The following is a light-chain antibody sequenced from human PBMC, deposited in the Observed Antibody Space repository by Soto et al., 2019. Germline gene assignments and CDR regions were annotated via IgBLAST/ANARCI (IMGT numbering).Light chain of an antibody. CDR1: SGSVSTTYH. Sequence: QTVVTQEPSISVSPGGTVTLTCGLSSGSVSTTYHPGWYLQTPGQAPRTLIYNTNTRSSGVPDRFSGSILGNKAALTITGAQADDESDYYCVLYMGSGISVFGGGTKLTVL. J-gene: IGLJ3*02. CDR2: NTN. V-gene: IGLV8-61*01. CDR3: VLYMGSGISV.